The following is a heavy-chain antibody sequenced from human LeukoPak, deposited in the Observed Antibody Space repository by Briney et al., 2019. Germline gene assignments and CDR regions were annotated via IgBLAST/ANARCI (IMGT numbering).Heavy chain of an antibody. J-gene: IGHJ4*02. CDR3: AEISGSYYDY. CDR2: INPNSGGT. Sequence: ASVKVSCKASGGTFSSYAISWVRQAPGQGLEWMGWINPNSGGTNYAQKFQGRVTMTRDTSISTAYMELSRLRSDDTAVYYCAEISGSYYDYWGQGTLVTVSS. D-gene: IGHD1-26*01. CDR1: GGTFSSYA. V-gene: IGHV1-2*02.